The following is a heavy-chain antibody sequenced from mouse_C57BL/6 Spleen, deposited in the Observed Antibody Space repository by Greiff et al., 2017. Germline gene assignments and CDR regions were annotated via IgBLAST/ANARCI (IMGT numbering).Heavy chain of an antibody. CDR2: INPNNGGT. D-gene: IGHD3-2*02. V-gene: IGHV1-22*01. CDR3: ARQLRLRDYFDY. Sequence: EVQLQQSGPELVKPGASVKMSCKASGYTFTDYNMHWVKQSHGKSLEWIGYINPNNGGTSYNQKFKGKATLTVNKSSSTAYMELRSLTSEDSAVYYCARQLRLRDYFDYWGQGTTLTVSS. CDR1: GYTFTDYN. J-gene: IGHJ2*01.